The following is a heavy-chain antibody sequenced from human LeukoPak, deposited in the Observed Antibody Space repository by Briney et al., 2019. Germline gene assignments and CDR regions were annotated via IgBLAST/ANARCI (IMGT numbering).Heavy chain of an antibody. CDR1: GGSFSGYY. J-gene: IGHJ4*02. Sequence: SETLSLTCAVYGGSFSGYYWSWIRQPPAKGLEWIGEINHSGSTNYNPSLKSRVTISVDTSKNQFSLKLSSVTAADTAVYFCARDMSTAPDYKVRGVFFDYWGQGTLVTVSS. D-gene: IGHD3-10*01. CDR2: INHSGST. V-gene: IGHV4-34*01. CDR3: ARDMSTAPDYKVRGVFFDY.